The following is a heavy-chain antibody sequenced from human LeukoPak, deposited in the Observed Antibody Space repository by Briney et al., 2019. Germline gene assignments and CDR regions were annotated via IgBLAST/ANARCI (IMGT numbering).Heavy chain of an antibody. CDR1: GYTFTSYD. Sequence: ASVKVSCKASGYTFTSYDINWVRQATGQGLEWMGWMNPNSGNTGYAQKFQGRVTITRNTSISTAYMELSSLRSEDTAVYYCATQLAVAGTELYAFDIWGQGTMVTVSS. J-gene: IGHJ3*02. D-gene: IGHD6-19*01. V-gene: IGHV1-8*03. CDR2: MNPNSGNT. CDR3: ATQLAVAGTELYAFDI.